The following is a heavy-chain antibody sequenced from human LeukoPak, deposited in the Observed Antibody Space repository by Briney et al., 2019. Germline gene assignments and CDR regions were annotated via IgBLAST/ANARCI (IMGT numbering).Heavy chain of an antibody. D-gene: IGHD5-24*01. CDR1: GLTFSRHA. CDR2: TGLNSVNT. J-gene: IGHJ4*02. Sequence: GGSLRLSCAASGLTFSRHAMSWVRQAPGKGLEWVSTTGLNSVNTLCAESVQGRFSISRNNSKNTLDLQMDNLRVDDTAVYYCAKGDDIGKHPTRAYYFDTWGQGTLVTVSS. CDR3: AKGDDIGKHPTRAYYFDT. V-gene: IGHV3-23*01.